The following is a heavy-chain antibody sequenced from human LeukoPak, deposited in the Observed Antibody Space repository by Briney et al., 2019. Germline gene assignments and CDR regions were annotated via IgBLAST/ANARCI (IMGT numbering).Heavy chain of an antibody. CDR3: ARVDCSGGSCYYDY. V-gene: IGHV4-34*01. J-gene: IGHJ4*02. D-gene: IGHD2-15*01. CDR1: GRSFSGYD. CDR2: INHSGST. Sequence: SETLSLTCAVHGRSFSGYDRSWIRQPPGKGLEWIGEINHSGSTNYNPSLKSRVTISVDTSKNQFSLKLSSVTAADTAVYYCARVDCSGGSCYYDYWGQGTLVTVSS.